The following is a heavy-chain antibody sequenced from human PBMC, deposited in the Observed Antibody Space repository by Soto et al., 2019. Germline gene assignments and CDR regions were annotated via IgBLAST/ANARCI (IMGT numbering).Heavy chain of an antibody. CDR1: GGSISSSGYY. CDR3: ASNLLEWLFTPPTH. V-gene: IGHV4-39*01. Sequence: SETLSVTWIVSGGSISSSGYYWGWIRQPRGKGLEWIGSIYYSRSTYYNPTLKSRVTISVDTSKNQFSLKLSSVTAADTAVYYCASNLLEWLFTPPTHWGQGTLVTVPQ. D-gene: IGHD3-3*01. CDR2: IYYSRST. J-gene: IGHJ4*02.